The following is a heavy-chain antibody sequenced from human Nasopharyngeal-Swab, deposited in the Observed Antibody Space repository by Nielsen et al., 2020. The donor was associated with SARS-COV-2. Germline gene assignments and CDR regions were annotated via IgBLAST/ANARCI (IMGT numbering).Heavy chain of an antibody. V-gene: IGHV4-59*12. CDR3: ARERDYCYGSGGYPPDP. D-gene: IGHD3-10*01. CDR2: IHYSENT. Sequence: WIRQPPGKGLEWIGNIHYSENTNYNPSLKSRVTISVDTSKNQFSLKLSSVTAADTAVYYCARERDYCYGSGGYPPDPWGQGTLVTVSS. J-gene: IGHJ5*02.